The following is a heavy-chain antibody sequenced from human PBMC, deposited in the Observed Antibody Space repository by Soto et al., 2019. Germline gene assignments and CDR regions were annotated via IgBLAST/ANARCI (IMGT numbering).Heavy chain of an antibody. CDR3: ARHGITGSYYDAFDI. CDR1: GFTFSSYSMN. CDR2: IKYSGTT. Sequence: GSLRLSCAASGFTFSSYSMNRVRQAPGKGLEWIASIKYSGTTFYNPSLKSRVTLSVDTSKNQFALKLSSVTAAETAVYYCARHGITGSYYDAFDIWGQGTMVTVSS. J-gene: IGHJ3*02. V-gene: IGHV4-39*01. D-gene: IGHD1-26*01.